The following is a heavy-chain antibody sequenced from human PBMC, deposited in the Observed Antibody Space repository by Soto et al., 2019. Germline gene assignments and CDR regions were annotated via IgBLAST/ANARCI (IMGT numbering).Heavy chain of an antibody. J-gene: IGHJ4*02. CDR3: ARDVGMASRPYLDY. Sequence: ASVKVSCKASGYTFTTYYMYWVRQAPGQGLEWMGIINPSGGSTSFAQKFQGRVTMTRDTSTSTVYMELISLTSEDTAVYYCARDVGMASRPYLDYWGQGTQVTVPQ. D-gene: IGHD6-6*01. V-gene: IGHV1-46*01. CDR1: GYTFTTYY. CDR2: INPSGGST.